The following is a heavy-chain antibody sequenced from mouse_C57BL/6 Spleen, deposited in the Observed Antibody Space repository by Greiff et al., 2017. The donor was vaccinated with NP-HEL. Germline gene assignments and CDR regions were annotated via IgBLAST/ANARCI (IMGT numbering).Heavy chain of an antibody. J-gene: IGHJ4*01. V-gene: IGHV1-50*01. CDR2: IDPSDSYT. CDR1: GYTFTSYW. Sequence: QQSCKASGYTFTSYWMQWVKQRPGQGLEWIGEIDPSDSYTNYNQKFIGKATLTVDTSSSTASMQLSSLTSEDSAVYYCAREGMDYWGQGTSVTVSS. CDR3: AREGMDY.